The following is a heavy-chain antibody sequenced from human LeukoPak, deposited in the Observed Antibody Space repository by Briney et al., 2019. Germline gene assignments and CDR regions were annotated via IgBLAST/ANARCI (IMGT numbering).Heavy chain of an antibody. J-gene: IGHJ6*02. CDR3: AKKFSGSSHYYYYGMDV. Sequence: GGSLRLSCAAPGLTFSSYAMRSVRQAPGRGLGWDSPFTGGGVHTTSADSLKHRVTVPSDQYKKPLYLQTNSLRAEDLSVYDCAKKFSGSSHYYYYGMDVWGQGTTVTVSS. CDR1: GLTFSSYA. CDR2: FTGGGVHT. V-gene: IGHV3-23*01. D-gene: IGHD6-13*01.